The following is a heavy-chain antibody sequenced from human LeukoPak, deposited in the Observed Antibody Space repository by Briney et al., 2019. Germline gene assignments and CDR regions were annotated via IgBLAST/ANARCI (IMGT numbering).Heavy chain of an antibody. CDR1: GFAFSSYA. Sequence: GGSLRLSCAASGFAFSSYAMHWVRQAPGKGLVWVAVISYDGSNKYYADSVKDRFTISRDNSKNTLYLQMNSLRAEDTAVYYCARGQYCSSTSCYIIGGFDYWGQGTLVTVSS. V-gene: IGHV3-30-3*01. CDR3: ARGQYCSSTSCYIIGGFDY. CDR2: ISYDGSNK. J-gene: IGHJ4*02. D-gene: IGHD2-2*02.